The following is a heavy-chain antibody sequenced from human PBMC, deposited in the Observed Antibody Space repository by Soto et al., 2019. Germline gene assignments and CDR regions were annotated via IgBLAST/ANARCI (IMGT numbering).Heavy chain of an antibody. Sequence: QVQLVQSGAEVKKPGSSVKVSCKASGGTFSSYAISWVRQAPGQGLEWMGGTIPIFGTANYAQKFQGRVTITADKSTSTAYMELSSLRSEDTAVYYCARGGDSSSSWGYYYGMDVWGQGTTVTVSS. CDR2: TIPIFGTA. J-gene: IGHJ6*02. V-gene: IGHV1-69*06. D-gene: IGHD6-6*01. CDR3: ARGGDSSSSWGYYYGMDV. CDR1: GGTFSSYA.